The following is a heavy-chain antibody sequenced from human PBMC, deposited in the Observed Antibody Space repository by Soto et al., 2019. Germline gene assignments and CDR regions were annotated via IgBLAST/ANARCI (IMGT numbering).Heavy chain of an antibody. CDR2: SA. CDR1: GGTFSIYT. CDR3: AREGPPDIAWFDP. D-gene: IGHD2-15*01. V-gene: IGHV1-69*01. Sequence: QVQLVQSGSEVKKPGSSVKVSCTASGGTFSIYTISWVRQAPGQGLEWMGGSANSAQKFQGRLTVTADESTSKVYLELSSLTSEDTAVYYCAREGPPDIAWFDPWGQGTLVSVSS. J-gene: IGHJ5*02.